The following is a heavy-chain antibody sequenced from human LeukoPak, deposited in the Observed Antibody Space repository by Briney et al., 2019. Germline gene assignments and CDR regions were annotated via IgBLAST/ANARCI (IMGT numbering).Heavy chain of an antibody. D-gene: IGHD1-26*01. Sequence: GGSLRLSCAASGFTLSSYEMNWVRQAPGKGLEWVSYISSSGSTIYYADSAKGRFTISRDNAKNSLYLQMNSLRAEDTAVYYCALLAIVGATTNFDYWGQGTLVTVSS. J-gene: IGHJ4*02. V-gene: IGHV3-48*03. CDR1: GFTLSSYE. CDR3: ALLAIVGATTNFDY. CDR2: ISSSGSTI.